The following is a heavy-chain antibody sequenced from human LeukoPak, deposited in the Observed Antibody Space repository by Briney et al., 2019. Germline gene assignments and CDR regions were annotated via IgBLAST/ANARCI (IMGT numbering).Heavy chain of an antibody. CDR3: ARDKGGGHSSGSSGGMDV. D-gene: IGHD6-19*01. J-gene: IGHJ6*02. CDR2: IYSGGST. CDR1: GFTVSSNY. Sequence: GGSLRLSCAASGFTVSSNYMSWVRQAPGKGLEWVSVIYSGGSTYYADSVKGRFTISRDNSKNTLYLQMNSLRAEETAVYYCARDKGGGHSSGSSGGMDVWGQGTTVTVSS. V-gene: IGHV3-66*01.